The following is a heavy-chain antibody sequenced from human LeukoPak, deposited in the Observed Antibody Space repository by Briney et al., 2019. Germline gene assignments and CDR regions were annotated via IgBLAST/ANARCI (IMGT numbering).Heavy chain of an antibody. CDR2: IYYSGST. J-gene: IGHJ4*02. CDR3: ARSLDVGSYSPFDY. D-gene: IGHD1-26*01. Sequence: SETLSLTCTVSGGSISSYYWSWIRQPPGKGLEWIGYIYYSGSTNYNPSLKSRVTISVDTSKNQFSLKLSSVTAADTAVYYCARSLDVGSYSPFDYWGQGTLVTVSS. CDR1: GGSISSYY. V-gene: IGHV4-59*08.